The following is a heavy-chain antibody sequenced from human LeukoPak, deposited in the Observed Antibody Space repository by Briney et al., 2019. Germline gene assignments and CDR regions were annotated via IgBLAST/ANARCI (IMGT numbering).Heavy chain of an antibody. D-gene: IGHD6-6*01. Sequence: SETLSLTCTVSGGSISSYYWSWIRQPPGKGLEWIGYIYYSGSTNYNPSLKSRVTISVDTSKNQFSLKLSSVTAADTAVYYCARSDSSSFYYYYYMDVWGKGTTVTVSS. CDR3: ARSDSSSFYYYYYMDV. V-gene: IGHV4-59*08. CDR2: IYYSGST. CDR1: GGSISSYY. J-gene: IGHJ6*03.